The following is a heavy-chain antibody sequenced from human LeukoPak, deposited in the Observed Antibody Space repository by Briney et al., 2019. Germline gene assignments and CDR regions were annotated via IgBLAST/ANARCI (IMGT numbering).Heavy chain of an antibody. CDR2: IIPIFGTA. CDR1: GGTFSSYA. V-gene: IGHV1-69*13. Sequence: SVKVSCKASGGTFSSYAISWVRQAPGQGLEWMGGIIPIFGTANYAQKFQGRVTITADESTSTAYMELSSLRSEDTAVYYCARGRTYSNHGMSMGYWGQGTLVTVSS. D-gene: IGHD4-11*01. J-gene: IGHJ4*02. CDR3: ARGRTYSNHGMSMGY.